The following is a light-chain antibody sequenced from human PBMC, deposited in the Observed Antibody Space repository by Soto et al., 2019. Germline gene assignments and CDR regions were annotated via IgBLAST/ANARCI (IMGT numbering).Light chain of an antibody. Sequence: ELVLTQSPGTLSLSPGERATLSCRASQSVSSSYLAWYQQKPGQAPRLLIYGASSRATGLPDRFSGSGSGTDFTLTISRLEPEDFAVYYCQQYGSSPRTFGQGTQLEIK. CDR3: QQYGSSPRT. CDR2: GAS. V-gene: IGKV3-20*01. J-gene: IGKJ2*01. CDR1: QSVSSSY.